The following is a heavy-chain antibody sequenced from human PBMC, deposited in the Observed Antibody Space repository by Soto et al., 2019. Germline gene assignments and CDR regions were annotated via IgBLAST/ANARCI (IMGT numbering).Heavy chain of an antibody. Sequence: VPLVESGGGLVQPGGSLRLSCAASGFTFSSYSMNWVRQAPGKGLEWVSYISSSSSTIYYADSVKGRFTISRDNAKNSLYLQMNSLRAEDTAVYYCARDRDSSGWYWVDYWGQGTLVTVSS. CDR3: ARDRDSSGWYWVDY. CDR1: GFTFSSYS. V-gene: IGHV3-48*01. J-gene: IGHJ4*02. D-gene: IGHD6-19*01. CDR2: ISSSSSTI.